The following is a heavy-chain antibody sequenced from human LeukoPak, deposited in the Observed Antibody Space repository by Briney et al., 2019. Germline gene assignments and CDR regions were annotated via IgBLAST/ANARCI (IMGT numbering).Heavy chain of an antibody. CDR2: INPNIGGT. Sequence: ASVKVSCKASGYTFTGYYVHGVRQAPGQGLEWMGWINPNIGGTNYAQKFQGTVTMTRDTSISTAYIGLCRLRSDDPAVYYSARGLDFWSGYPPIPMSDMDVWGKGTTVTVSS. J-gene: IGHJ6*03. CDR3: ARGLDFWSGYPPIPMSDMDV. V-gene: IGHV1-2*02. CDR1: GYTFTGYY. D-gene: IGHD3-3*01.